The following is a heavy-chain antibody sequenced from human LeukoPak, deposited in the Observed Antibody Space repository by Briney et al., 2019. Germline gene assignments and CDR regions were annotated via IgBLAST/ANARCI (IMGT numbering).Heavy chain of an antibody. Sequence: SETLSLTCTVSGGSISSSSYYWGWVRQPPGKGLEWIGNIYYSGSTSYNPSLKSRVTISVDTSKNQFSLKLSSVTAADTAVFYCARLTGRDSSDWPYFHYWGQGALVPSPQ. D-gene: IGHD6-25*01. J-gene: IGHJ4*02. CDR2: IYYSGST. CDR3: ARLTGRDSSDWPYFHY. CDR1: GGSISSSSYY. V-gene: IGHV4-39*01.